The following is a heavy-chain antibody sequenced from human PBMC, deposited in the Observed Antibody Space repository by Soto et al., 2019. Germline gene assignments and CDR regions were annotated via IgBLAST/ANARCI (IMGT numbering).Heavy chain of an antibody. CDR2: IYYSGST. CDR3: ARETFGTIFGGERGMDA. J-gene: IGHJ6*04. CDR1: GGSISSYY. V-gene: IGHV4-59*01. D-gene: IGHD3-3*01. Sequence: SETLSLTCTVSGGSISSYYWSWIRQPPGKGLEWIGYIYYSGSTNYNPSLKSRVTISVDTSKNQFSLKLTSVTAADTAVYYCARETFGTIFGGERGMDAWGKGTTVTVS.